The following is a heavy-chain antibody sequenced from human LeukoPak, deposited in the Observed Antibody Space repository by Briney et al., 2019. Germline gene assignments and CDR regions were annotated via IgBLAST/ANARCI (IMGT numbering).Heavy chain of an antibody. J-gene: IGHJ5*02. CDR3: ARHFFYPPSGTFLFDP. CDR2: MYYSGTT. CDR1: GGSISSSSYQ. V-gene: IGHV4-39*01. D-gene: IGHD3-10*01. Sequence: SETLSLTRTVSGGSISSSSYQWVWIRQSPGKGLEWIGSMYYSGTTYCNPSLKSRVTISVDTSKNQFSLKLTSVTAGDTAVYYCARHFFYPPSGTFLFDPWGQGTLVTVSS.